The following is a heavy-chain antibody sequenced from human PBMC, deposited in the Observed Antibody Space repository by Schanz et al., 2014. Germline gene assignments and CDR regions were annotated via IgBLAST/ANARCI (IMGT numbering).Heavy chain of an antibody. V-gene: IGHV1-3*01. J-gene: IGHJ4*02. CDR1: GYSFTPFP. D-gene: IGHD6-13*01. CDR2: INAGTGNT. Sequence: QVQLVQSWDEVKGPGASVKVSCKASGYSFTPFPIHWVRQAPGRRLEWMGWINAGTGNTEYSQKFQGRVTMTRDTLASTAYMEVSSLRSEDAAVYYCARSGSSNWYCFDYWGQGTLVNGSS. CDR3: ARSGSSNWYCFDY.